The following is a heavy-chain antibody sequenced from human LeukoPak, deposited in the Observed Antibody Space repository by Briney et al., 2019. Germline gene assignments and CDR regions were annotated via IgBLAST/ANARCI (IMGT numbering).Heavy chain of an antibody. Sequence: SETLSLTCAVYGGSFSGYYWSWIRQPPGKGLEWIGEINHSGSTNYNPSLKSRVTISVDTSKSQFSLKLSSVTAADTAVYYCARRTYNWNYGYGYWGQGTLVTVSS. J-gene: IGHJ4*02. CDR1: GGSFSGYY. D-gene: IGHD1-7*01. CDR2: INHSGST. CDR3: ARRTYNWNYGYGY. V-gene: IGHV4-34*01.